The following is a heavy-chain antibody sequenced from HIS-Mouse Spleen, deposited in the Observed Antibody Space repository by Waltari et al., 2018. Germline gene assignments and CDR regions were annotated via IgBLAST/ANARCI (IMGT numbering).Heavy chain of an antibody. D-gene: IGHD6-13*01. J-gene: IGHJ2*01. Sequence: QLQLQESGPGLVKPSETLSLTCTVSGGSISSSSYYWGWIRQPPGKGLEWIGGIYDSGSTYYNPSLKSRVTISVDTSKNQCSLKLSSVTAADTAVYYCAREIPYSSSWYDWYFDLWGRGTLVTVSS. CDR1: GGSISSSSYY. CDR2: IYDSGST. CDR3: AREIPYSSSWYDWYFDL. V-gene: IGHV4-39*07.